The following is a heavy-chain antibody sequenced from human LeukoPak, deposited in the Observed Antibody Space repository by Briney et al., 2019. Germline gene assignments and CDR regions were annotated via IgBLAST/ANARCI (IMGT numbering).Heavy chain of an antibody. Sequence: PSETLSLTCTVSGGSISSGSYYWSWIRQPAGKGLEWIGRIYTSGSSNYNPSLKSRVTISVDTSKNQYSLKLISVTAANTAAYYCASELGPTVTPGGVQKINWFDPWGQGTLVTVSS. V-gene: IGHV4-61*02. CDR3: ASELGPTVTPGGVQKINWFDP. D-gene: IGHD4-17*01. CDR1: GGSISSGSYY. CDR2: IYTSGSS. J-gene: IGHJ5*02.